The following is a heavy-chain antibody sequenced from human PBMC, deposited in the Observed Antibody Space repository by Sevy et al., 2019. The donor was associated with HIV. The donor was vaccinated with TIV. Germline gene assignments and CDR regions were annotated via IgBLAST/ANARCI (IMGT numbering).Heavy chain of an antibody. Sequence: GGSLRLSCAASGFTFSSYGMHWVRQAPGKGLEWVAFIRYDGSNKYYADSVKGRFTISRDNSKNTLYLQMNSRRAEDTAVYYCAKDHRRYCTGGVCCFDYWGQGTLVTVSS. D-gene: IGHD2-8*02. J-gene: IGHJ4*02. CDR2: IRYDGSNK. CDR3: AKDHRRYCTGGVCCFDY. V-gene: IGHV3-30*02. CDR1: GFTFSSYG.